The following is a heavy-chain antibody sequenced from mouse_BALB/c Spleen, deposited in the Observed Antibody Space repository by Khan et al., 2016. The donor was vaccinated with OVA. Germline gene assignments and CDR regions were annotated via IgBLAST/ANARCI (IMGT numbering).Heavy chain of an antibody. D-gene: IGHD2-10*01. CDR1: GYTFTSYG. V-gene: IGHV9-3-1*01. CDR3: ARPPYFSYTLDY. Sequence: QIQLVQSGPELKEPGETVKISCKASGYTFTSYGMNWVKQSPGKALRWMGWINTYTGEPTYTDDFKGRFAFSLETSASTAYLQINNLKNEDTATYFCARPPYFSYTLDYWGQGTSVTVSS. CDR2: INTYTGEP. J-gene: IGHJ4*01.